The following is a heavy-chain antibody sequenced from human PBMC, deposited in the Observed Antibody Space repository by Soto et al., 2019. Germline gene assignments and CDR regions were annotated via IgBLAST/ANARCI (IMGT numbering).Heavy chain of an antibody. D-gene: IGHD1-7*01. Sequence: QVQLVQSGAEVKKPGSSVKVSCKASGGTFSSYAISWVRQAPGQGLEWMGGIIPIFGTANYAQKFQGRVXIXAXXSTSTADMELSSLRSEDTAVYYCARSNWNYVWLDYWGQGTLVTVSS. J-gene: IGHJ4*02. CDR2: IIPIFGTA. V-gene: IGHV1-69*12. CDR1: GGTFSSYA. CDR3: ARSNWNYVWLDY.